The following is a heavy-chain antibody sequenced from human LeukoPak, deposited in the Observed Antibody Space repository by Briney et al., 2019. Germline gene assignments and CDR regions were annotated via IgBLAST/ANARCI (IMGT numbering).Heavy chain of an antibody. CDR2: ISSSSNYI. Sequence: GGSLRLSCAASGFSFSSYSMKWVRQAPGKGLEWVSSISSSSNYIYYADSVKGRVTISRDNSKNTLYLQMNSLRAEDTAVYYCARVMGRYCSSNSCYVDYWGQGTLVTVSS. CDR1: GFSFSSYS. J-gene: IGHJ4*02. CDR3: ARVMGRYCSSNSCYVDY. D-gene: IGHD2-2*01. V-gene: IGHV3-21*01.